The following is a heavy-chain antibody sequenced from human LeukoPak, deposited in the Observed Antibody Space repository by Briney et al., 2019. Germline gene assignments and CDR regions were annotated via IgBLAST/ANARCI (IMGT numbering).Heavy chain of an antibody. CDR1: GGSISSDN. J-gene: IGHJ6*02. CDR3: ARESVVQWPATPGPYYYGMDV. V-gene: IGHV4-59*01. D-gene: IGHD6-19*01. CDR2: IYYSGST. Sequence: PSETLSLTCSVSGGSISSDNWGWIRQPPGKGLEWIGHIYYSGSTKYNPSLKNRVTISVDTSKNQFSLKLSSVTAADTAVYYCARESVVQWPATPGPYYYGMDVWGQGTTVTVSS.